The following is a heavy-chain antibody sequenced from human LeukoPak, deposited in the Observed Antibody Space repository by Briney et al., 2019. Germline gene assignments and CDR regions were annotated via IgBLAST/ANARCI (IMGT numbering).Heavy chain of an antibody. Sequence: GGSLRLSCAASGFTFSSYSMNWVRQAPGKGLEWVSSISSSSSYIYYADSVKGRFTISRDNAKNSLYLQMNSLRAEDTAVYYCARGDVLRFLEWLLSLDYWGQGTLVTVSS. V-gene: IGHV3-21*01. CDR3: ARGDVLRFLEWLLSLDY. J-gene: IGHJ4*02. D-gene: IGHD3-3*01. CDR1: GFTFSSYS. CDR2: ISSSSSYI.